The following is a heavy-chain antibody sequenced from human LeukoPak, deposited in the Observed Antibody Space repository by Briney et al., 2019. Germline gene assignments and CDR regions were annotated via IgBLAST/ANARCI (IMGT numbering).Heavy chain of an antibody. J-gene: IGHJ3*02. D-gene: IGHD1-26*01. CDR2: ISVYNGHT. CDR3: ARGGRWELPRPYSFDI. CDR1: GYTFSSYG. Sequence: ASVKVSCKAPGYTFSSYGISWVRQAPGQGLEWMGWISVYNGHTNYAQKLQGRVTMTTDTSTSTAYMELRSLRSDDTAVYYCARGGRWELPRPYSFDIWGQGTMVTVSS. V-gene: IGHV1-18*01.